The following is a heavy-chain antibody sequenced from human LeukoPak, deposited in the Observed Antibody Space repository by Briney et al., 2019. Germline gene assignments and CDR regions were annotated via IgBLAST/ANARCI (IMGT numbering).Heavy chain of an antibody. Sequence: GGSLRLSCAASGFTFSSYAMSWVRQAPGKGLEWVSAISGSGGSTYYADSVKGRFTISRDNSKNTLYLQMNSLRAEDTAVYYCAKFRYYYDSSGYYYKTLYYWGQGTLATVSS. V-gene: IGHV3-23*01. CDR3: AKFRYYYDSSGYYYKTLYY. CDR2: ISGSGGST. J-gene: IGHJ4*02. CDR1: GFTFSSYA. D-gene: IGHD3-22*01.